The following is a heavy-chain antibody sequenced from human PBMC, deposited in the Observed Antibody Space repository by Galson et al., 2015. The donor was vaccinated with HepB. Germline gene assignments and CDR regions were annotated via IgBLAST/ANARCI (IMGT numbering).Heavy chain of an antibody. CDR1: GFTFSSYW. J-gene: IGHJ4*02. CDR3: ARARVGYGRLGYFDY. V-gene: IGHV3-7*03. Sequence: SLRLSCAASGFTFSSYWMSWARQAPGKGLEWVANIKQDGSEKYYVDSVKGRFTISRDNAKNSLYLQMNSLRAEDTAVYYCARARVGYGRLGYFDYWGQGTLVTVSS. D-gene: IGHD5-12*01. CDR2: IKQDGSEK.